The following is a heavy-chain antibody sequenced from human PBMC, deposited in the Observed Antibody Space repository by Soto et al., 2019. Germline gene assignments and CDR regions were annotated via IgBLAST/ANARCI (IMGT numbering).Heavy chain of an antibody. D-gene: IGHD2-15*01. CDR2: IYYSGST. CDR1: GGSISSGGYY. CDR3: AAVYQVVVAAPFDY. Sequence: SVTLSLTWTVSGGSISSGGYYWSWIRQHPGKGLEWIGYIYYSGSTYYNPSLKSRVTISVDTSKNQFSLKLSSVTAADTAVYYCAAVYQVVVAAPFDYWGQGTLVTVSS. J-gene: IGHJ4*02. V-gene: IGHV4-31*02.